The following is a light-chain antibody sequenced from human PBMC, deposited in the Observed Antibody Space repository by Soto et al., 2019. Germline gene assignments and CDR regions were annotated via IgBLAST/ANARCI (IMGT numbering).Light chain of an antibody. CDR2: ENN. V-gene: IGLV1-51*02. CDR1: SSNIGNNY. CDR3: GTWVSSLSLYV. Sequence: QSVLTQPPSVSAAPGQKVTISCSGSSSNIGNNYVSWYQQLPGTAPKLLIYENNKRPSGIPDRFSGSKSGTSATLGITGLQTGDEADYYCGTWVSSLSLYVFGTGTKVTVL. J-gene: IGLJ1*01.